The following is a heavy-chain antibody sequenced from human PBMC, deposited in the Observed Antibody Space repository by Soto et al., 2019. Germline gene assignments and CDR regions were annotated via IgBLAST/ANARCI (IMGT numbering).Heavy chain of an antibody. CDR1: GGSISSYY. Sequence: QVQLQESGPGLVKPSETLSLTCTVSGGSISSYYWSWIRQPPGKGLEWIGYIYYSGSTNYNPSLKSRVTISVDTSKNQFSLKLSSVTAADTAVYYCARARRDGYNFRIDYWGQGTLVTVSS. V-gene: IGHV4-59*01. CDR3: ARARRDGYNFRIDY. CDR2: IYYSGST. J-gene: IGHJ4*02. D-gene: IGHD5-12*01.